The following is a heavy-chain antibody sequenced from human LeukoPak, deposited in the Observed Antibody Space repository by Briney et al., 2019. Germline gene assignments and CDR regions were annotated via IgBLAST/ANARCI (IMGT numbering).Heavy chain of an antibody. Sequence: GASVKVSCKASGGTFSSYAISWVRQAPGQGLEWMGGIIPIFGTANYAQKFQDRVTITTDESTSTAYMELSSLRSEDTAVYYCARAEVTYHYYYYYMDVWGRGTTVTVSS. V-gene: IGHV1-69*05. CDR2: IIPIFGTA. J-gene: IGHJ6*03. D-gene: IGHD4-11*01. CDR1: GGTFSSYA. CDR3: ARAEVTYHYYYYYMDV.